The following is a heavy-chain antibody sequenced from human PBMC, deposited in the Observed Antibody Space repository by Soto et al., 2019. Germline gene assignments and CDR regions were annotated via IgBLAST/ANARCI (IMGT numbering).Heavy chain of an antibody. CDR2: ISKDGLDR. CDR1: GFTFSDFG. V-gene: IGHV3-30*19. D-gene: IGHD6-19*01. Sequence: GSLRLSCVVSGFTFSDFGMHWVRQSPGEGLAWVASISKDGLDRYYSESVKGRFTISRDDSKNTVFLQMNSLKVEDTAAYFCASPREGQWLVFDHWGQRTLVTVSS. J-gene: IGHJ4*02. CDR3: ASPREGQWLVFDH.